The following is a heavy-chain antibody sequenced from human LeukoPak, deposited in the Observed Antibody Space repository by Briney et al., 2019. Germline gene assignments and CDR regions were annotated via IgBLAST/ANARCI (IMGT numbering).Heavy chain of an antibody. CDR2: IYHSGST. V-gene: IGHV4-38-2*02. CDR3: ARHRVATTEFDY. CDR1: GYSISSGYY. J-gene: IGHJ4*02. Sequence: SETLSLTCTVSGYSISSGYYWGWIRQPPGTGLEWIGSIYHSGSTYYNPSLKSRVTISVDTSKNQFSLKLSSVTAADTAVYYCARHRVATTEFDYWGQGTLVTVSS. D-gene: IGHD1-1*01.